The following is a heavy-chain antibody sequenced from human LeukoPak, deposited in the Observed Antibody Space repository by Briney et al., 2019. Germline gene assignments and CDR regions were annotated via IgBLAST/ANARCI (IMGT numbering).Heavy chain of an antibody. V-gene: IGHV3-11*04. CDR1: GFTFSDYY. CDR2: ISGSASTI. J-gene: IGHJ4*02. Sequence: GGSLRLSCAASGFTFSDYYMSWVRQAPGKGLEWVSFISGSASTIYYADSVKGRFTISRDNAKKSFYLQMNSLRAEDTAVYYCARVWRQQLELDHWGQGTLVIVSS. D-gene: IGHD6-13*01. CDR3: ARVWRQQLELDH.